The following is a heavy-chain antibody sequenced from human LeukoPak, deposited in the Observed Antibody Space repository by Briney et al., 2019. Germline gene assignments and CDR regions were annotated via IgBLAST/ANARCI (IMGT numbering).Heavy chain of an antibody. D-gene: IGHD3-22*01. CDR2: ISYDGSNK. CDR3: ARVGYNNRYYDRKGYYYGMDV. Sequence: GGSLRLSCAASGFTFSSYAMHWVRQAPGKGLEWVAVISYDGSNKYYADSVKGRFTISRDNAKNSVFLQMNSLRTEDTAVYYCARVGYNNRYYDRKGYYYGMDVWGQGTTVTVSS. V-gene: IGHV3-30-3*01. J-gene: IGHJ6*02. CDR1: GFTFSSYA.